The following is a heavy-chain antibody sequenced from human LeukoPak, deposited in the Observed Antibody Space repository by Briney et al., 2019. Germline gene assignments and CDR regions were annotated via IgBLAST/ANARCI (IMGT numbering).Heavy chain of an antibody. D-gene: IGHD6-19*01. Sequence: PSETLSLTCTVSGGSISSYYWSWIRQPAGKGLEWIGRIYTSGSTNYNPSLKSRVTMSVDTSKNQFSLKLSSVTAEDTAVYYCARDAIAVAGSYYYYGMDVWGQGTTVTVSS. CDR1: GGSISSYY. CDR3: ARDAIAVAGSYYYYGMDV. V-gene: IGHV4-4*07. CDR2: IYTSGST. J-gene: IGHJ6*02.